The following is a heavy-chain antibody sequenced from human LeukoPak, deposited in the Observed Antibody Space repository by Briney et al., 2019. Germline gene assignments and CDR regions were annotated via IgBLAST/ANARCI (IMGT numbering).Heavy chain of an antibody. Sequence: PGGSLRLSCAASGFTVSSNYMGWVRQAPGKGLEWVSGIYSGGSTYYADSVKGRFTISRDNSKNTLYLQMNRLRADDTAAYYCAKFAHRYCSGGSCHPFDYWGQGTLVTVSS. CDR2: IYSGGST. CDR1: GFTVSSNY. CDR3: AKFAHRYCSGGSCHPFDY. V-gene: IGHV3-53*01. D-gene: IGHD2-15*01. J-gene: IGHJ4*02.